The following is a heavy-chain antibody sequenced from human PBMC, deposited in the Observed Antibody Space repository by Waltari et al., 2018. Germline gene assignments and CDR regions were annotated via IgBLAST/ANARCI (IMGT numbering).Heavy chain of an antibody. Sequence: EVQLLASGGGLVQPGGSLRLSCAASGFTFRSYAIRWVRPAPGKGLEWVSAISGSGCSTYYADSVKGRFTISRDNSKNTLYLQMNSLRAEDTAVYYCAKAAKFLEWFADYWGQGTLVTVSS. V-gene: IGHV3-23*01. CDR2: ISGSGCST. CDR3: AKAAKFLEWFADY. CDR1: GFTFRSYA. J-gene: IGHJ4*02. D-gene: IGHD3-3*01.